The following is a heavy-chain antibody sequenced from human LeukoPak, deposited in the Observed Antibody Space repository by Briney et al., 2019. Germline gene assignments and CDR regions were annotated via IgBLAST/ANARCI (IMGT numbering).Heavy chain of an antibody. CDR2: IHHSGNS. Sequence: SETLSLTCTVSGASVTDYYWSWIRQSPGKGLEWISYIHHSGNSDYNPSLRSRVTTSSDTSKNQFFLNLISVTAADTAVYYCTRGHWGLQSWSQGTLVTVSS. J-gene: IGHJ5*02. CDR1: GASVTDYY. V-gene: IGHV4-59*02. D-gene: IGHD7-27*01. CDR3: TRGHWGLQS.